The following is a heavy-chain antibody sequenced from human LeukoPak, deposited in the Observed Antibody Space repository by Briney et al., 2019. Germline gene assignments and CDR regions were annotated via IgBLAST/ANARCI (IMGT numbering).Heavy chain of an antibody. Sequence: GGSLRLSCAASGFTFGSYWMHWVRQAPGKGLEWVSGINWNGGSTAYADSVKGRFTISRDNAKNSLYLQMNSLRAEDTAVYYCARVRKRGYSYGYVDYWGQGTLVTVSS. CDR3: ARVRKRGYSYGYVDY. J-gene: IGHJ4*02. CDR2: INWNGGST. CDR1: GFTFGSYW. V-gene: IGHV3-20*04. D-gene: IGHD5-18*01.